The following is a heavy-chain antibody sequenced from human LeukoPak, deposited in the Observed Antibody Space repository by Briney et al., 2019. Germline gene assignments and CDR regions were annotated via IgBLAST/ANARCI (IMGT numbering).Heavy chain of an antibody. V-gene: IGHV1-2*02. CDR1: GYTFTGYY. CDR3: ARFSVVTPLDY. Sequence: ASVKVPCKASGYTFTGYYMHWVRQAPGQGLEWMGWINPNSGGTNYAQKFQGRVTMARDTSIGTAYMELSRLRSDDTAVYYCARFSVVTPLDYWGQGTLVTVSS. J-gene: IGHJ4*02. D-gene: IGHD4-23*01. CDR2: INPNSGGT.